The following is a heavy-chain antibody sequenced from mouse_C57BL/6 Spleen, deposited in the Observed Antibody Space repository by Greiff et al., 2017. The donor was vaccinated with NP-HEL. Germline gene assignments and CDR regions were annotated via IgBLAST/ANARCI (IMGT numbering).Heavy chain of an antibody. CDR3: ARLNWDGCAY. CDR2: ISSGSSTI. D-gene: IGHD4-1*01. CDR1: GFTFSDYG. V-gene: IGHV5-17*01. J-gene: IGHJ3*01. Sequence: EVQLVESGGGLVKPGGSLKLSCAASGFTFSDYGMHWVRQAPEKGLEWVAYISSGSSTIYYADTVKGRFTISRDNAKNTLFLQMTSLRSEDTAMYYWARLNWDGCAYWGQGTLVTVSA.